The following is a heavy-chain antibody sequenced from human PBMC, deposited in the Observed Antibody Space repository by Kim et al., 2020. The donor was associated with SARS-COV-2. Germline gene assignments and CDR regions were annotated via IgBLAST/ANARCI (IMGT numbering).Heavy chain of an antibody. V-gene: IGHV3-64D*09. J-gene: IGHJ4*02. CDR2: ISNTGGST. Sequence: GGSLRLSCAASGFTFSNAWMSWVRQAPGRGLEYVSAISNTGGSTYYADSVRGRFTISRDNSKNTLYLQITNLRVEDTAVYYCVRAPSSWAVAGSTDYWGQGILVTVSS. CDR3: VRAPSSWAVAGSTDY. CDR1: GFTFSNAW. D-gene: IGHD6-19*01.